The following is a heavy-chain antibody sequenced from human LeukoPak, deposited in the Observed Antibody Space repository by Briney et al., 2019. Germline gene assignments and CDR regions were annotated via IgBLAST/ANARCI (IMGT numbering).Heavy chain of an antibody. D-gene: IGHD2-21*01. J-gene: IGHJ6*03. CDR3: ASGPYSRYYYYYMDV. CDR1: GGSISGYY. CDR2: IYYSGST. Sequence: SETLSLTCTVSGGSISGYYWSRIRQPPGKGLEWIGYIYYSGSTNYNPSLKSRVTISVDTSENQFSLKLSSVTAADTAVYYCASGPYSRYYYYYMDVWGKGTTVTVSS. V-gene: IGHV4-59*01.